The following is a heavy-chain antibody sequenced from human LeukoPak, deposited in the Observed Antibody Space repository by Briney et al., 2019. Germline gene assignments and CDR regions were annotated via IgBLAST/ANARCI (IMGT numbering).Heavy chain of an antibody. Sequence: ASVKVSCKASGYTFTGYYMHWVRQVPGQGLAWMGWINPNSGGTNYAQKFQGRVTMTRDTSISTAYMELSRLRSDDTAVYYCARAPTRIAAAGTDFDYWGQGTLVTVSS. CDR1: GYTFTGYY. J-gene: IGHJ4*02. CDR2: INPNSGGT. CDR3: ARAPTRIAAAGTDFDY. D-gene: IGHD6-13*01. V-gene: IGHV1-2*02.